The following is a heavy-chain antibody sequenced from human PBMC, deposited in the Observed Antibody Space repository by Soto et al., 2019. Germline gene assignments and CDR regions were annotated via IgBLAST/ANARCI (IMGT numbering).Heavy chain of an antibody. CDR2: ISSSGSTI. CDR1: GFTFWDYY. Sequence: PGGSLRLSCAASGFTFWDYYMSWIRQAPGKGLEWVSYISSSGSTIYYADSVKGRFTISRDNAKNSLYLQMNSLRAEDTAVYYCARDGGQYYDSLTGYPYYYYGMDVWGQGTTVTVSS. CDR3: ARDGGQYYDSLTGYPYYYYGMDV. D-gene: IGHD3-9*01. J-gene: IGHJ6*02. V-gene: IGHV3-11*01.